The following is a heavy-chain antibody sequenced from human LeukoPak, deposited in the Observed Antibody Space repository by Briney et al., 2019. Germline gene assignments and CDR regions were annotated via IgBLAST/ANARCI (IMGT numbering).Heavy chain of an antibody. CDR2: VDPEDGET. CDR1: GYTFTDYY. CDR3: ATDRYIVGATSFDY. D-gene: IGHD1-26*01. V-gene: IGHV1-69-2*01. J-gene: IGHJ4*02. Sequence: EASVKVSCKVSGYTFTDYYMHWVQQAPGKGLEWMGLVDPEDGETIYAEKFQGRVTITADTSTDTAYMELSSLRSEDTAVYYCATDRYIVGATSFDYWGQGTLVTVPS.